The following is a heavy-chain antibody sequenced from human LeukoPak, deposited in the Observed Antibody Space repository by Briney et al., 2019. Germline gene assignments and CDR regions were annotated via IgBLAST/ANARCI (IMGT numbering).Heavy chain of an antibody. Sequence: GGSLRLSCAASGFTFSNYWMYWVRQVPGEGLVWVSRISSEGSVTNYADSVKGRFTISRDNAKNTLYLVMNNLRADDTAVYFCARVPGSGWFTAVDYWGQGTLVSVSS. CDR1: GFTFSNYW. V-gene: IGHV3-74*01. CDR2: ISSEGSVT. J-gene: IGHJ4*02. D-gene: IGHD6-19*01. CDR3: ARVPGSGWFTAVDY.